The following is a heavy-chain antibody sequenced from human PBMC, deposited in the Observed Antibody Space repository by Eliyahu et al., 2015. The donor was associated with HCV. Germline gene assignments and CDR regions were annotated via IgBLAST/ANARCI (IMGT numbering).Heavy chain of an antibody. CDR1: GFTFSSYG. D-gene: IGHD4-17*01. Sequence: GFTFSSYGMHWVRQAPGKGLEWVAVIWYDGSNKYYADSVKGRFTISRDNSKNTLYLQMNSLRAEDTAVYYCARDGIDYGDYDEQTPNYYYYGMDVWGQGTTVTVSS. J-gene: IGHJ6*02. V-gene: IGHV3-33*01. CDR2: IWYDGSNK. CDR3: ARDGIDYGDYDEQTPNYYYYGMDV.